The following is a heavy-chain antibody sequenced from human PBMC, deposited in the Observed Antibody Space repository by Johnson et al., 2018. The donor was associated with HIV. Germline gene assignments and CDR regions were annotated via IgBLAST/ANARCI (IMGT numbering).Heavy chain of an antibody. D-gene: IGHD2-8*01. V-gene: IGHV3-7*01. CDR2: IKQNGSEK. Sequence: VQLVESGGGVVQPGGSLTLSCAASGFTFGTYWMSWVRQAPGKGLEWVANIKQNGSEKYYVDSVKGRFTISRDNAKNSLYLKMNSLRAEDTAVYYCARENGVRPESIAFDIWGQGTMVTVSS. CDR3: ARENGVRPESIAFDI. J-gene: IGHJ3*02. CDR1: GFTFGTYW.